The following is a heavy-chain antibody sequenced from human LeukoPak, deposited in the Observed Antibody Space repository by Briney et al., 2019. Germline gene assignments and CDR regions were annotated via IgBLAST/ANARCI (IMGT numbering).Heavy chain of an antibody. CDR2: IIPILGIA. D-gene: IGHD2-2*01. Sequence: GASVKVSCKASGGTFSSYAISWVRQAPGQGLEWMGRIIPILGIANYAQKFQGRVTITADKSTSTAYMELSSLRSEDTAVYYCARGVVVPAAGGFWSYMDVWGKGTTVTVSS. CDR3: ARGVVVPAAGGFWSYMDV. J-gene: IGHJ6*03. V-gene: IGHV1-69*04. CDR1: GGTFSSYA.